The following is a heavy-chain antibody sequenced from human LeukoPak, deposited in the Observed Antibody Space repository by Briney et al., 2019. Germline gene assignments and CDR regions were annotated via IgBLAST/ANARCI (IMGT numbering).Heavy chain of an antibody. CDR1: GYSFTSYW. Sequence: GESLKISCKGSGYSFTSYWISWVRQMPGKGLEWMGRIDPSDSYTNYSPSLQGHVTISADKSISTAYLQWSSLKASDTAIYYCARPRYFGYYYGMDVWGQGTTVTVSS. V-gene: IGHV5-10-1*01. CDR2: IDPSDSYT. J-gene: IGHJ6*02. CDR3: ARPRYFGYYYGMDV. D-gene: IGHD3-9*01.